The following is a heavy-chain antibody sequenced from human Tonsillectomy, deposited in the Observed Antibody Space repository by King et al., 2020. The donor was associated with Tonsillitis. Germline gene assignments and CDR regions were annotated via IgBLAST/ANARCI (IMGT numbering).Heavy chain of an antibody. Sequence: QLVQSGGGVVQPGRSLRLSCAASGFTFSDYVIHWVRQAPGKGLEWVTVISFDGNNQYYADSVKGRFTISRDNSKNTLYLQMNSLRAEDTAVYFCARGTLSAGYFHFDYWGQGTLITVSS. D-gene: IGHD3-9*01. CDR3: ARGTLSAGYFHFDY. V-gene: IGHV3-30*04. CDR1: GFTFSDYV. J-gene: IGHJ4*02. CDR2: ISFDGNNQ.